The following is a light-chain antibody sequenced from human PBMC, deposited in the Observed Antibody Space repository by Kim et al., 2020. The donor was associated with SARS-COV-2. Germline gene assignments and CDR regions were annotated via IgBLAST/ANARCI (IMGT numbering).Light chain of an antibody. CDR3: QQYSRSSKT. V-gene: IGKV3-20*01. Sequence: EIVLTQSPGTLSLSQGERATLSCRASQSVSSSYLAWYQQKPGQAPRLLIYGASSRATGIPDRFSGSRSGTDFTLTISRLEPEDFAVYYCQQYSRSSKTFGQGTKVDIK. J-gene: IGKJ1*01. CDR1: QSVSSSY. CDR2: GAS.